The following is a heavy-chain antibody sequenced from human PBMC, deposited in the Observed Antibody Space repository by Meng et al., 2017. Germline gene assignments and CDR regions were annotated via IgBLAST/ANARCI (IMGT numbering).Heavy chain of an antibody. CDR2: INPNSGGT. V-gene: IGHV1-2*06. D-gene: IGHD3-22*01. J-gene: IGHJ4*02. CDR1: GYTFTSYD. CDR3: ARLDSSGGTGNDDY. Sequence: ASVKVSCKASGYTFTSYDINWVRQAPGQGLEWMGRINPNSGGTNYAQKFQGRVTMTRDTSISTAYMELSRLRSDDTAVYYCARLDSSGGTGNDDYWGQGTLVTVSS.